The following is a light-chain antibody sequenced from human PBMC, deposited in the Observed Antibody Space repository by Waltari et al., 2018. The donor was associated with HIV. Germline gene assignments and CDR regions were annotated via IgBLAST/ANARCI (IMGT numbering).Light chain of an antibody. CDR2: DNK. CDR1: SGNIASSC. CDR3: QSYDNNNVL. V-gene: IGLV6-57*01. Sequence: NFMLTPLHSVSESPGTTVTISCTRSSGNIASSCVQWYQQQGGNSPTDLNYDNKQRHAGVPDRFSGAIDSSANSASPTITGLKTEDEDDYYCQSYDNNNVLFGGGTKLTVL. J-gene: IGLJ2*01.